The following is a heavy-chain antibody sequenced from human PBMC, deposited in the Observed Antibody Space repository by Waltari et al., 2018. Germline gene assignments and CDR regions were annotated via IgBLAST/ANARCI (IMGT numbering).Heavy chain of an antibody. V-gene: IGHV3-7*01. J-gene: IGHJ4*02. Sequence: EVQLGESGGGLVQPGGSLRLSCAASGFTFSSSWMNWVRQAPGKGLEWVATIKQDGMEKDYVDSVTGRFTISRDNAKNSLFLQMSSLRAEDTAVYYCTRGGSMVRGGSIYWGQGTLVTVSS. CDR2: IKQDGMEK. D-gene: IGHD3-10*01. CDR1: GFTFSSSW. CDR3: TRGGSMVRGGSIY.